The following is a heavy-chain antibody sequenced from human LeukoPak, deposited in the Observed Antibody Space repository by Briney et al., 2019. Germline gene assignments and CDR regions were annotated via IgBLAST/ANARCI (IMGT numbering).Heavy chain of an antibody. D-gene: IGHD1-26*01. Sequence: PSETLSLTCTVSGGSISSSSYYWAWIRQPPGKGLEWIGSIYYSGSTYYNPSLKSRATISVDTSKNQVSLKLSSVSAAYTAVYYCAIEGNSGSYFKRKDFDCWGQGSLVTVSS. V-gene: IGHV4-39*07. CDR1: GGSISSSSYY. CDR2: IYYSGST. J-gene: IGHJ4*02. CDR3: AIEGNSGSYFKRKDFDC.